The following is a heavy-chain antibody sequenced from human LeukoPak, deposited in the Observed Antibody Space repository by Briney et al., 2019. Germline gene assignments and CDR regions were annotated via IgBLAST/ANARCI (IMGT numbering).Heavy chain of an antibody. CDR1: GFTFSRYW. CDR2: VNHDGSEK. V-gene: IGHV3-7*01. Sequence: GGSLRLSCAASGFTFSRYWMSWVRQAPGKGLECVANVNHDGSEKYYVDSVKGRFTISRDNAENSLYLQMNSLRADDTALYYCVRAYLTGVDAFDVWGQGTMVTVSS. D-gene: IGHD2-8*01. CDR3: VRAYLTGVDAFDV. J-gene: IGHJ3*01.